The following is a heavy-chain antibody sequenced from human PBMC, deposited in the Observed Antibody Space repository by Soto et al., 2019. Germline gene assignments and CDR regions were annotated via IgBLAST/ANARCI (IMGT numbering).Heavy chain of an antibody. V-gene: IGHV2-5*02. CDR2: IFWDADK. D-gene: IGHD3-16*01. J-gene: IGHJ4*02. CDR1: GFSLSTTGVG. Sequence: QITLKESGPTLVKPTQTLTLTCTFSGFSLSTTGVGVGWIRQPPGKALEWLALIFWDADKRYSPSLKSRLTITTDTSKKQVVLTMTNMDPVDTATYYCAHSKPRGGMRAFDYWGQGTLVTVSS. CDR3: AHSKPRGGMRAFDY.